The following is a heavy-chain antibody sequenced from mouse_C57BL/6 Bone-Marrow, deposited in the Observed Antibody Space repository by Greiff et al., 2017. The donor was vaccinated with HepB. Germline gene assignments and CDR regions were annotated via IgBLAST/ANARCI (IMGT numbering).Heavy chain of an antibody. V-gene: IGHV1-55*01. CDR3: AAFTVVASRGYFDV. D-gene: IGHD1-1*01. CDR2: IYPGSGST. CDR1: GYTFTSYW. J-gene: IGHJ1*03. Sequence: QVQLQQPGAELVKPGASVKMSCKASGYTFTSYWITWVKQRPGQGLEWIGDIYPGSGSTNYNEKFKSKATLTVDTSSSTAYMQLSSLTSEDSAVYDCAAFTVVASRGYFDVWGTGTTVTVSS.